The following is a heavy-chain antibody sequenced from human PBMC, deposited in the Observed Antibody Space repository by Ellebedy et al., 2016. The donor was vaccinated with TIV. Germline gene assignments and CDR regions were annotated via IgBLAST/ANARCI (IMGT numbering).Heavy chain of an antibody. J-gene: IGHJ6*03. CDR3: ARRGPDTAMVDYYYYYYMDV. V-gene: IGHV5-51*01. CDR1: GYSFTSYW. CDR2: IYPGDSDT. D-gene: IGHD5-18*01. Sequence: GESLKISXKGSGYSFTSYWIGWVRQMPGKGLEWMGIIYPGDSDTRYSPSFQGQVTISADKSISTAYLQWSSLKASDTAMYYCARRGPDTAMVDYYYYYYMDVWGKGTTVTVSS.